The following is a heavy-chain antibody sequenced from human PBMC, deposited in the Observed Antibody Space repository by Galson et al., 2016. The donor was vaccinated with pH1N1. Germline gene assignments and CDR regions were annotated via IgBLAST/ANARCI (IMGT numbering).Heavy chain of an antibody. V-gene: IGHV1-2*06. CDR1: EYTFIGYY. Sequence: SCKASEYTFIGYYIHWMRQAPGHGLAWMGRINPNNGGTHYAQNFQGRVTMTRDTSISTAYMELNSLRSDDTAVYYCARVNTYDSSGYYPFDYWGQGTQVTVSS. J-gene: IGHJ4*02. CDR3: ARVNTYDSSGYYPFDY. D-gene: IGHD3-22*01. CDR2: INPNNGGT.